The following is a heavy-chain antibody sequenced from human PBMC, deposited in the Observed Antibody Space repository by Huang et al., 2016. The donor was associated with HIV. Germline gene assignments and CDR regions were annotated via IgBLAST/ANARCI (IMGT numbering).Heavy chain of an antibody. CDR3: SRGPSTPATEL. D-gene: IGHD1-1*01. V-gene: IGHV4-39*02. CDR2: IDSNGNT. J-gene: IGHJ3*01. CDR1: GDSVDSSYSY. Sequence: QVQLQESGQGLVKPSDTLSLTCIVSGDSVDSSYSYWGWVRQPPGKGLEWMGSIDSNGNTYYIKYLKSRITISVDTSKNHFSLNLKTVTAADTAVYYCSRGPSTPATELWGQGTMVTVSS.